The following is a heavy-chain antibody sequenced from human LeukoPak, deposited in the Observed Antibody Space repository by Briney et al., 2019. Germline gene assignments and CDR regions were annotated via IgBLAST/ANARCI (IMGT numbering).Heavy chain of an antibody. CDR2: ISWNSGSI. D-gene: IGHD5/OR15-5a*01. J-gene: IGHJ4*02. CDR3: AKNRVSTQYGDFVDY. CDR1: GFTFDDYA. Sequence: GGSLRLSCAASGFTFDDYAMHWVRQAPGKGLEWVSGISWNSGSIDYADSVKGRFTISRDNAKNSLYLQMNSLRAEDTALYYCAKNRVSTQYGDFVDYWGQGTLVTVSS. V-gene: IGHV3-9*01.